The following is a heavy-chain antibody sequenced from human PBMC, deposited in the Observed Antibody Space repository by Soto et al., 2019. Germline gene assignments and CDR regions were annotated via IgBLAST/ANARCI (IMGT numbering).Heavy chain of an antibody. V-gene: IGHV1-69*13. CDR2: IIPIFGTA. CDR3: ARSRRGSTYYYDSSGPDAFDI. D-gene: IGHD3-22*01. CDR1: GGTFSSYA. J-gene: IGHJ3*02. Sequence: VASVKVSCKASGGTFSSYAISWVRQAPGQGLEWMGGIIPIFGTANYAQKFQGRVTITADESTSTAYVELSSLRSEDTAVYYCARSRRGSTYYYDSSGPDAFDIWGQGTMVTVSS.